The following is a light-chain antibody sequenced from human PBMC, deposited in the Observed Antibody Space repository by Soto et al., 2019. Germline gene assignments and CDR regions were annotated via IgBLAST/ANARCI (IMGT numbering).Light chain of an antibody. V-gene: IGKV3-20*01. CDR2: GAS. Sequence: EIVLTQSPGTLSLSPGERATLSCRASQSVSSSYLAWYQQKPGQAPRLLIFGASTRATGIPDRFSGSGSGTDFTLTISRLEPEDFVVYYCQQYGSSPSTFGQGTKLDIK. CDR1: QSVSSSY. CDR3: QQYGSSPST. J-gene: IGKJ2*01.